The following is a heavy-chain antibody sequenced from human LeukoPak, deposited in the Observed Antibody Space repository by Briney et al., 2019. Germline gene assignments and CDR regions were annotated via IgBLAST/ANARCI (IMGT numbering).Heavy chain of an antibody. CDR2: IQYDGSNK. CDR3: AKGHSEAAAGFFDY. D-gene: IGHD6-13*01. Sequence: GGSLRLSCAASGFTFSNYGMHWVRQAPGKGLEWVTFIQYDGSNKYYADSVKGRFTISRDNSKNTLYLQMHSLRTEDTAVYYCAKGHSEAAAGFFDYWGQGTLVTVSS. J-gene: IGHJ4*02. CDR1: GFTFSNYG. V-gene: IGHV3-30*02.